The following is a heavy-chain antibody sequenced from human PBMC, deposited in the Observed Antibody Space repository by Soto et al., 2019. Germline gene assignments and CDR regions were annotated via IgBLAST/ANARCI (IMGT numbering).Heavy chain of an antibody. J-gene: IGHJ6*04. CDR2: INPYTGNT. D-gene: IGHD2-21*01. CDR3: ARSPRISRSGDV. V-gene: IGHV1-18*01. CDR1: GYSFITHG. Sequence: QVEMVQSGAEVKKPGASVNVSCKTSGYSFITHGISWVRQAPGQGLKWMGWINPYTGNTNYAQSLQGRVTMTTDRXXXXXXXXXXXXXXXDTALYYCARSPRISRSGDVWGKGTAVTVSS.